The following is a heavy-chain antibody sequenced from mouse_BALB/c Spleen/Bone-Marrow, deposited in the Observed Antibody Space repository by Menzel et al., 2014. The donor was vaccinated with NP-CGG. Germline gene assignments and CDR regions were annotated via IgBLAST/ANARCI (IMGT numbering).Heavy chain of an antibody. Sequence: VQLQQSGPELVKPGASMKISCKPSGYSFXGYTMNWVKQSHGKNPEWIGLINPYNGGTSYNQKFKGKATLTVDKSSSTAYMELLSLTSEDSAVYYCARGDYGRFFAYWGQGTLVTVSA. J-gene: IGHJ3*01. CDR3: ARGDYGRFFAY. CDR1: GYSFXGYT. D-gene: IGHD1-1*02. V-gene: IGHV1-18*01. CDR2: INPYNGGT.